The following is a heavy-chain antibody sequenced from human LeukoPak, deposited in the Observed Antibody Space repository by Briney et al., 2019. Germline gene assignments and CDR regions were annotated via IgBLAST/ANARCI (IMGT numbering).Heavy chain of an antibody. CDR2: MYYSGST. J-gene: IGHJ3*02. CDR3: ARVGVAAEVCAFDI. CDR1: GGSLSSYF. Sequence: PSETLSLTCTVSGGSLSSYFWSWIRQPPGKGLEWIGYMYYSGSTTYNPSLKSRVTISVDTSKNQFSLKLSSVTAADTAVYYCARVGVAAEVCAFDIWGEGTMVTVSS. D-gene: IGHD6-13*01. V-gene: IGHV4-59*01.